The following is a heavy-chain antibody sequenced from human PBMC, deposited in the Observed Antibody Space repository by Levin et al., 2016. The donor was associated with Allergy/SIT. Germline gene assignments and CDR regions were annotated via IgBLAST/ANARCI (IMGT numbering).Heavy chain of an antibody. D-gene: IGHD5-24*01. J-gene: IGHJ4*02. Sequence: GGSLRLSCAASGFTVSSNYMSWVRQAPGKGLEWVSAISGSGGSTYYADSVKGRFTISRDNSKNTLYLQMNSLRAEDTAVYYCAKDFRGMATILGYWGQGTLVTVSS. CDR2: ISGSGGST. V-gene: IGHV3-23*01. CDR1: GFTVSSNY. CDR3: AKDFRGMATILGY.